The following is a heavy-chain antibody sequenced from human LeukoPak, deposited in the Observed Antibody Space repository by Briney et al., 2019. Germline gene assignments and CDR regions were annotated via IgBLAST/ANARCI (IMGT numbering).Heavy chain of an antibody. CDR3: ARAGRGYYDY. CDR2: TYFRSKWIY. CDR1: GDSVSSNSAT. Sequence: SQTLSLTCAISGDSVSSNSATWHWIRQSPSRGLEWLARTYFRSKWIYDYAPSLKSRLTISPDTSKNQFALQLNSVTPEDTAVYFCARAGRGYYDYWGQGTLATVPS. J-gene: IGHJ4*02. V-gene: IGHV6-1*01. D-gene: IGHD3-22*01.